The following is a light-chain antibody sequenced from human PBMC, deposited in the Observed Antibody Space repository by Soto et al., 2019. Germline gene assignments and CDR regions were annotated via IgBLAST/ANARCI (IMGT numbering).Light chain of an antibody. CDR3: QQFGSSPVT. V-gene: IGKV3-20*01. CDR1: QSVSSSY. Sequence: EIVLTQSPGTLSLSPGERATLSCRASQSVSSSYLAWYQQKPGQAPRLLIYGASSRATGIPDRFSGSGSGTDFTLTISRLEPEDFAVYYCQQFGSSPVTFGQGTKLEIK. CDR2: GAS. J-gene: IGKJ2*01.